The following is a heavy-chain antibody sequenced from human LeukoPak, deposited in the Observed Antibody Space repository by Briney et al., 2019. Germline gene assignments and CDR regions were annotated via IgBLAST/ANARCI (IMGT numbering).Heavy chain of an antibody. CDR1: GGTFSSYA. CDR2: IIPIFGTA. D-gene: IGHD6-13*01. Sequence: SVKVSCKASGGTFSSYAISWVRQAPGQGLEWMGGIIPIFGTANYAQMFQGRVTITADKSTSTAYMELSSLRSEDTAVYYCARDTPRIAAAGGRRSFDYWGQGTLVTVSS. J-gene: IGHJ4*02. CDR3: ARDTPRIAAAGGRRSFDY. V-gene: IGHV1-69*06.